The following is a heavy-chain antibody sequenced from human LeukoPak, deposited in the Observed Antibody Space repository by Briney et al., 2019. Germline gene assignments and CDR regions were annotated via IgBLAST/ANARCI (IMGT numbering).Heavy chain of an antibody. Sequence: ALVKVSCKASGYTFTSYDINWVRQATGQGLAWMGWMNPNSGNTGYAQKFQGRVTMTRNTSISTAYMELSSLRSEDTAVYYCARSRGGVAGTWGNYWGQGTLVTVSS. V-gene: IGHV1-8*01. D-gene: IGHD6-19*01. CDR3: ARSRGGVAGTWGNY. CDR1: GYTFTSYD. CDR2: MNPNSGNT. J-gene: IGHJ4*02.